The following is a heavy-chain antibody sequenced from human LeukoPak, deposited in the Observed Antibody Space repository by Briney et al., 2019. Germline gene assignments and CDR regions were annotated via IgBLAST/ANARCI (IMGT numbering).Heavy chain of an antibody. Sequence: ASXKVSCKASGYTFTCYYMHWVRQAPGQGLEWMGWINPNSGGTNYAQKFQGRVTMTRDTSISTAYMELSRLRSDDTAVYYCASSEYYYDSSGYRSPFDYWGQGTLVTVSS. CDR1: GYTFTCYY. J-gene: IGHJ4*02. CDR2: INPNSGGT. CDR3: ASSEYYYDSSGYRSPFDY. D-gene: IGHD3-22*01. V-gene: IGHV1-2*02.